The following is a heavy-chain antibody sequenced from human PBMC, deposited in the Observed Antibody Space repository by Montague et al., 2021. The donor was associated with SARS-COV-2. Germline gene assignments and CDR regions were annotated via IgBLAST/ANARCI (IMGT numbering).Heavy chain of an antibody. V-gene: IGHV3-48*03. CDR1: GFTFSSYE. CDR2: ISSSGSTI. CDR3: VAFGGVIVTWFDP. Sequence: SLRLSCAASGFTFSSYEMNWVRQAPGKGLEWVSYISSSGSTIYYAGSVKGRFTISRDNAKNSLYLQMNSLRAEDTAVYYCVAFGGVIVTWFDPWGQGTLVTVSS. J-gene: IGHJ5*02. D-gene: IGHD3-16*02.